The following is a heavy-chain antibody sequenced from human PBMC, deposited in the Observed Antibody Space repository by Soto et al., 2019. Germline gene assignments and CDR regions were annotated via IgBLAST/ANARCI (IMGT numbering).Heavy chain of an antibody. V-gene: IGHV1-69*13. J-gene: IGHJ6*02. CDR2: IIPIFGTA. CDR3: ARDLWAMTKDRAGFYYYYGMDV. D-gene: IGHD3-10*01. Sequence: GASVKVSCKASGGTFSSYAISWVRQAPGQGLEWMGGIIPIFGTANYAQKFQGRVTITADESTSTAYMELSSLRSEDTAVYYCARDLWAMTKDRAGFYYYYGMDVWGQGTTVTVSS. CDR1: GGTFSSYA.